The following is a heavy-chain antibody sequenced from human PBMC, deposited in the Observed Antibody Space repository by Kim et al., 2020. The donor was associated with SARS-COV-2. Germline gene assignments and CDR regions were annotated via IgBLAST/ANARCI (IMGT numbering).Heavy chain of an antibody. CDR2: IYYSGST. CDR1: GGSISSSSYY. V-gene: IGHV4-39*01. Sequence: SETLSLTCTVSGGSISSSSYYWGWIRQPPGKGLEWIGSIYYSGSTYYNPSLKSRVTISVDTSKNQFSLKLSSVTADTAVYYCARHVVGDFDYWGQGTLVTVSS. CDR3: ARHVVGDFDY. J-gene: IGHJ4*02. D-gene: IGHD2-2*01.